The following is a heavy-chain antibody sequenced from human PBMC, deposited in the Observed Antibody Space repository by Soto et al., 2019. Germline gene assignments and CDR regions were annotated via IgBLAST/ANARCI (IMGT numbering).Heavy chain of an antibody. CDR3: ARGSPWTSVGLFDP. CDR2: IYYSGST. V-gene: IGHV4-59*01. CDR1: GGSISSYY. D-gene: IGHD2-2*01. Sequence: SETLSLTCTVSGGSISSYYWSWIRQPPGKGLEWIGYIYYSGSTNYNPSLKSRVTISVDTSKNQFSLKLSSVTAADTAVYYCARGSPWTSVGLFDPWGQGTLVTVSS. J-gene: IGHJ5*02.